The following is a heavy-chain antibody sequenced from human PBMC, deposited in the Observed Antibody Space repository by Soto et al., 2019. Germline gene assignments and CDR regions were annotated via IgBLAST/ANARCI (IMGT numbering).Heavy chain of an antibody. Sequence: PGQSLKISCKGSGYIFTHYWIGWVRQMPGKGLQWMGIIYPVDSDTKYSPSFQGQVTISADKSISTAYLQWNSLKASDTAMYYCARPGYDFCSGLGSPPFYHHIAGWGQGTTGIVS. J-gene: IGHJ6*03. V-gene: IGHV5-51*01. CDR3: ARPGYDFCSGLGSPPFYHHIAG. CDR1: GYIFTHYW. D-gene: IGHD3-3*01. CDR2: IYPVDSDT.